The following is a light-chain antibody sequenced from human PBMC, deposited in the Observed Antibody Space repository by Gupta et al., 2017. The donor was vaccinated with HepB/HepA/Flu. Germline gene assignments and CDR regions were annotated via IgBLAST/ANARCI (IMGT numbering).Light chain of an antibody. V-gene: IGKV1-12*01. CDR3: QQEDSFPWT. CDR1: QGIGSW. Sequence: DIQMTQSPSSVSAPVGDRVIISCRASQGIGSWLAWYQRKPGRAPKLLISGTSNLKNGVPSRFSGSGSGIEFTLTIDNLQPEDFATYFCQQEDSFPWTFGLGTMVEVK. J-gene: IGKJ1*01. CDR2: GTS.